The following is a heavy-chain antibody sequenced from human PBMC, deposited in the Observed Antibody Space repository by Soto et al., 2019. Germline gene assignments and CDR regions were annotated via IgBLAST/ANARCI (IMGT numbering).Heavy chain of an antibody. CDR2: INPNSGGT. V-gene: IGHV1-2*02. Sequence: AAVKVSCKASGYTFTGYYMHWVRQAPGQGXEWMGWINPNSGGTNYAQKFQGRVTMTRDTSISTAYMELSRLRSDDTAVYYCARVGVGVTMIVVADYYYYGMDVWGQGTTVTVSS. D-gene: IGHD3-22*01. CDR1: GYTFTGYY. CDR3: ARVGVGVTMIVVADYYYYGMDV. J-gene: IGHJ6*02.